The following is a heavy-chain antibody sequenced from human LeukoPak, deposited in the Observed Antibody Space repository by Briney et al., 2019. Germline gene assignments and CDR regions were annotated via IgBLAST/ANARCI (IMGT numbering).Heavy chain of an antibody. V-gene: IGHV1-18*01. J-gene: IGHJ6*03. CDR3: ARDGRVPAAMSQTYYYYYYYMDV. Sequence: ASVKVSCKASGYTFTSYGISWVRQAPGQGLEWMGWISAYNGNTNYAQKFQGRVTMTRDTSTSTVYMELSSLRSEDTAVYYCARDGRVPAAMSQTYYYYYYYMDVWGKGTTVTVSS. CDR1: GYTFTSYG. CDR2: ISAYNGNT. D-gene: IGHD2-2*01.